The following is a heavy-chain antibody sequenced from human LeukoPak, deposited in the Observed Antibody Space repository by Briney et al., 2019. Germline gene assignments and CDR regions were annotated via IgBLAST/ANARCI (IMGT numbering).Heavy chain of an antibody. J-gene: IGHJ3*02. CDR1: GYTFTGYY. D-gene: IGHD3-22*01. V-gene: IGHV1-2*02. CDR3: ARDSSGYYYVPGRNDAFDI. Sequence: GASVKVSCKASGYTFTGYYMHWVRQAPGQGLEWMGWINPNSGGTNYAQKLQGRVTMTTDTSTSTAYMELRSLRSDDTAVYYCARDSSGYYYVPGRNDAFDIWGQGTMVTVSS. CDR2: INPNSGGT.